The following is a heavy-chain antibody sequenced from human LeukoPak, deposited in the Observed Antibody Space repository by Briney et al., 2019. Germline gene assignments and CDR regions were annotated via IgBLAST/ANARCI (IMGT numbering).Heavy chain of an antibody. CDR3: ARTLGCYDSSGSRYYYYYMDV. D-gene: IGHD3-22*01. Sequence: SETLSLTCTVSGGSISSYYWSWIRQPPGKGLEWIGYIYTSGSTNYNPSLKSRVTISVDTSKNQFSLKLSSVTAADTAVYYCARTLGCYDSSGSRYYYYYMDVWGKGTTVTVSS. CDR1: GGSISSYY. CDR2: IYTSGST. V-gene: IGHV4-4*09. J-gene: IGHJ6*03.